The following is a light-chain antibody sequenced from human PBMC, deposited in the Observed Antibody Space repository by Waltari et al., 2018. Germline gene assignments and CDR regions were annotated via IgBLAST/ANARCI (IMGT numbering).Light chain of an antibody. V-gene: IGKV1-5*03. CDR1: QSVSSW. CDR2: DAS. J-gene: IGKJ1*01. CDR3: QQYSTYGT. Sequence: DIQMTQSPSTLSASVGDRVTVTCRASQSVSSWLAWYQQKPGKAPRLLIYDASSLESGVPSRFSGSASGTEVTLTITSLQPDDSETYYCQQYSTYGTFGQGTKVEIK.